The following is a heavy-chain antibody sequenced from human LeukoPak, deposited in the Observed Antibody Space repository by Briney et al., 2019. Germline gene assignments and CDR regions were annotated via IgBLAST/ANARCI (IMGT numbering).Heavy chain of an antibody. CDR1: GFTFSDYY. Sequence: PGGSLRLSCAASGFTFSDYYMNWIRQAPGKGLEWVSYISDSGNTIHSADSVKGRFTISRDNAKNSLYLQMNSLRAEDTAVYYCARARDNWNYEAFGIWGQGTMVTVSS. J-gene: IGHJ3*02. V-gene: IGHV3-11*01. CDR3: ARARDNWNYEAFGI. CDR2: ISDSGNTI. D-gene: IGHD1-7*01.